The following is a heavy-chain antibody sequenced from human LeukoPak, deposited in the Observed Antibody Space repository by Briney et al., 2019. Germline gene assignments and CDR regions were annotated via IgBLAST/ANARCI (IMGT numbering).Heavy chain of an antibody. CDR2: IYASGIT. Sequence: SETLSLTCTVSGGSISSGSYYWNWIRQPAGKGLEWIGRIYASGITNYHPSLKSRVAISVDTSKNQFSLRLSSVTAADTAVYYCARSVTARAFDIWGQGTMVTVSS. J-gene: IGHJ3*02. V-gene: IGHV4-61*02. CDR3: ARSVTARAFDI. D-gene: IGHD2-21*02. CDR1: GGSISSGSYY.